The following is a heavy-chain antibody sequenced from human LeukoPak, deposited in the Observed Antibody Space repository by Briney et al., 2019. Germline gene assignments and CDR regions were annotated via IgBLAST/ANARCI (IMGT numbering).Heavy chain of an antibody. CDR2: IIPIFGTA. D-gene: IGHD5-12*01. J-gene: IGHJ3*02. V-gene: IGHV1-69*05. CDR1: GGTFSSYA. CDR3: ARDHPDHSGYDHLAFDI. Sequence: SVKVSCKASGGTFSSYAISWVRQAPGQGLEWMGGIIPIFGTANYAQKFQGRVTITTDESTSTAYMELSSLRSEGTAVYYCARDHPDHSGYDHLAFDIWGQGTMVTVSS.